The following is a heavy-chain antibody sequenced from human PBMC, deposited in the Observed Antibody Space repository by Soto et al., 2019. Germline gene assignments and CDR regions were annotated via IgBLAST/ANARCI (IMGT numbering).Heavy chain of an antibody. CDR2: ISGGGGST. CDR1: GFTFSNYA. CDR3: AKDLAVGASLGGGYLSGMDV. Sequence: EVQVVESGGGLAQPGGSLRLSCVASGFTFSNYAMSWVRQAPGRGLEWVSSISGGGGSTYHADSVKGRFTLFRDNSKKRVVWQKNSLTADDPAVYYGAKDLAVGASLGGGYLSGMDVLGQGTTVTVSS. V-gene: IGHV3-23*04. D-gene: IGHD1-26*01. J-gene: IGHJ6*02.